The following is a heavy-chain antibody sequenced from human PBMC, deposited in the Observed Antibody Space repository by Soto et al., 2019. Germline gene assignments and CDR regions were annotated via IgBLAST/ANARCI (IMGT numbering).Heavy chain of an antibody. D-gene: IGHD3-3*01. J-gene: IGHJ3*02. Sequence: QVQLVQSGAEVKKPGASVKVSCKASGYTFTSYGISWVRQAPGQGLEWMGWISAYNGNTNYAQKLQGRVTMTTDTSTSTAYMELRSLRSDDTAVYYYAREEWGVRFLEWLSSGAFDIWGQGTMVTVSS. CDR2: ISAYNGNT. CDR3: AREEWGVRFLEWLSSGAFDI. V-gene: IGHV1-18*01. CDR1: GYTFTSYG.